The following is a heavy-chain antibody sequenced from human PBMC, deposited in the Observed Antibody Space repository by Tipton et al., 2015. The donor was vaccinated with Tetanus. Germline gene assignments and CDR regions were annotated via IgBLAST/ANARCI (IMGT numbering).Heavy chain of an antibody. CDR2: INPGDGST. J-gene: IGHJ1*01. CDR1: GYIFSINY. Sequence: QSGAEVKSPGASVKVSCKASGYIFSINYIHWVRQAPGHGLEWMGLINPGDGSTAYAQKFQDRVTMTGDTSTTKVYMELRSLSFEDTAVYYCARLHDITGMPWGQGTLVTVSP. D-gene: IGHD1-1*01. V-gene: IGHV1-46*01. CDR3: ARLHDITGMP.